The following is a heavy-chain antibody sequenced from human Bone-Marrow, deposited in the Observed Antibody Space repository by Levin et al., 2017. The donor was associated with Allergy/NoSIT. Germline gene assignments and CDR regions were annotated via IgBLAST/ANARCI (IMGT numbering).Heavy chain of an antibody. CDR1: GFTVSSNY. V-gene: IGHV3-53*01. D-gene: IGHD5-18*01. CDR2: IYSGGST. Sequence: SCAASGFTVSSNYMSWVRQAPGKGLEWVSVIYSGGSTYYADSVKGRFTISRDNSKNTLYLQMNSLRAEDTAVYYCARDLGRDTAMVTDPYYYYGMDVWGQGTTGTVSS. CDR3: ARDLGRDTAMVTDPYYYYGMDV. J-gene: IGHJ6*02.